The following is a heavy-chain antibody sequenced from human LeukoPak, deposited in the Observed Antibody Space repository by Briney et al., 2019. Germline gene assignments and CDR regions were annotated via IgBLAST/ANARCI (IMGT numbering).Heavy chain of an antibody. CDR1: GFTFSSYS. J-gene: IGHJ4*02. V-gene: IGHV3-21*01. Sequence: GGSLRLSCAASGFTFSSYSMNWVRQAPGKGLEWVSSISSSSSYIYYADSVKGRFTISRDNAKNSLYLQMNSLRAEDTAVYYCAREASSGWYGPDYWGQGTLVTVSS. CDR3: AREASSGWYGPDY. CDR2: ISSSSSYI. D-gene: IGHD6-19*01.